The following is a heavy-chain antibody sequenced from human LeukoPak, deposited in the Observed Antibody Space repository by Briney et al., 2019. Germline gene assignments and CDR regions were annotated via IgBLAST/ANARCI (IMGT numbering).Heavy chain of an antibody. CDR1: GGSIRNYF. CDR2: IHSSGST. Sequence: SETLSLTCTVSGGSIRNYFWSWIRQPPGKGLEWIGYIHSSGSTNYNPSLKSRVTISVDTSKNQFSLRLNSLTAADTAVYYCAKDGPIGPWGQGTLVTVSS. J-gene: IGHJ4*02. D-gene: IGHD2-15*01. V-gene: IGHV4-59*01. CDR3: AKDGPIGP.